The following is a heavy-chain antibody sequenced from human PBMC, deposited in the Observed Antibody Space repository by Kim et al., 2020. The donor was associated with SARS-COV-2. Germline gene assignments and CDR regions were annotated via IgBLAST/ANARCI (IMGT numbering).Heavy chain of an antibody. V-gene: IGHV4-34*01. CDR3: ARRRYCSSTSCSPFDY. J-gene: IGHJ4*02. D-gene: IGHD2-2*01. Sequence: LEGRVTISVGTSKNQFSLKLSSVTAADTAVYYCARRRYCSSTSCSPFDYWGQGTLVTVSS.